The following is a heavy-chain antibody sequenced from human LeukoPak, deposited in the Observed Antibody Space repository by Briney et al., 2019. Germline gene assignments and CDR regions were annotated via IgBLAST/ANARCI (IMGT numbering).Heavy chain of an antibody. CDR1: GYTFTSYD. CDR2: MNPNSGNT. CDR3: ARSYSSRSKGFGY. J-gene: IGHJ4*02. V-gene: IGHV1-8*01. Sequence: ASVKVSCKASGYTFTSYDINWVRQATGQGLEWMGWMNPNSGNTGYAQKFQGRVTMTKNTSISTAYMELGSLRSEDTAVYYCARSYSSRSKGFGYWGQGTLVTVSS. D-gene: IGHD6-13*01.